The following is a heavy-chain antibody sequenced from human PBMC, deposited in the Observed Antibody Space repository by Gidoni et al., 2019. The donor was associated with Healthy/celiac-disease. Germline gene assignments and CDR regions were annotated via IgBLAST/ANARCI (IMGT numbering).Heavy chain of an antibody. CDR3: ARAPLTVVVIAIANGMDV. CDR1: GGSISSGGYY. J-gene: IGHJ6*02. CDR2: IYYSGST. D-gene: IGHD2-21*01. Sequence: QVQLQESGPGLVKPSQTLSLTCTVSGGSISSGGYYWSWIRPHPGKGLEGIGYIYYSGSTYYNPSLKSLVTISVDTSKNQFSLKLSSVTAADTAVYYCARAPLTVVVIAIANGMDVWGQGTTVTVSS. V-gene: IGHV4-31*01.